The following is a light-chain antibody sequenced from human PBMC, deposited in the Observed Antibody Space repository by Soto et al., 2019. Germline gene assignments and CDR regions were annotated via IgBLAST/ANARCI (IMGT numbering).Light chain of an antibody. Sequence: QSVLTQPPSASGTPGQRVIMSCSGSSSNIGSNFVYWYQQLPGTAPKLLIYRSNQRPSGVPDRFSGSKSGTSASLAISGLRSEDEADYYCAAWDDSLSGHVVFGGGTKLTVL. J-gene: IGLJ2*01. V-gene: IGLV1-47*01. CDR2: RSN. CDR3: AAWDDSLSGHVV. CDR1: SSNIGSNF.